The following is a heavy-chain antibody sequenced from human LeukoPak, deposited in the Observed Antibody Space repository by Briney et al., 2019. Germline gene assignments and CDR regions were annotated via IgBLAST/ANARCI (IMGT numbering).Heavy chain of an antibody. Sequence: ASVKVSCKASGYTXTSYYMHWVRQGPGQGLEWMGIINPSGGSTSYAQKFQGRVTMTRDTSTNTVYMELSSLRSEDTAAFYCVRGASSIAALNPFWYFDLWGRGTLVTVSS. CDR1: GYTXTSYY. V-gene: IGHV1-46*01. CDR3: VRGASSIAALNPFWYFDL. J-gene: IGHJ2*01. CDR2: INPSGGST. D-gene: IGHD6-6*01.